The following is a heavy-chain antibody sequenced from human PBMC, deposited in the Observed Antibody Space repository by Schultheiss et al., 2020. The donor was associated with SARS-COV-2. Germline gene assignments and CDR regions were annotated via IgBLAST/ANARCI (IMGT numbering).Heavy chain of an antibody. J-gene: IGHJ4*02. Sequence: GGSLRLSCAASGFSFSSYWMSWVRQAPGKGLKWVANIKQDGSEKYYVDSVKGRFTISRDNAKNSLYLQMNSLRAEDTAVYFCARDLGLQTTVTYDYWGQGTLVTVSS. CDR2: IKQDGSEK. V-gene: IGHV3-7*01. CDR1: GFSFSSYW. CDR3: ARDLGLQTTVTYDY. D-gene: IGHD4-17*01.